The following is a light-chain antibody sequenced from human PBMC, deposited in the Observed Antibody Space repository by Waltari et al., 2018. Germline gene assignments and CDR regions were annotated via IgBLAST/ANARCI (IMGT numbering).Light chain of an antibody. CDR2: AAS. V-gene: IGKV1-39*01. Sequence: DIQMTQSPSSLSASVGDTVTNSCRASQTIDVYLNWYQQQPGKAPNLLIYAASTLLIGVPSRFSGFGSETEFTLTITGLQPEDFATYYCQQSLDSPYTFGQGTKLEIK. J-gene: IGKJ2*01. CDR1: QTIDVY. CDR3: QQSLDSPYT.